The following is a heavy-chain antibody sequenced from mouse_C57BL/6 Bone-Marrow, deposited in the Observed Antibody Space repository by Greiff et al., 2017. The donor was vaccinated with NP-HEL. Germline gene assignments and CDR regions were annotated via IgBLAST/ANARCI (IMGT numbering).Heavy chain of an antibody. D-gene: IGHD1-1*01. CDR3: ARKRDYGTPFDY. J-gene: IGHJ2*01. CDR2: ITPNNGGT. V-gene: IGHV1-18*01. CDR1: GYTFTDYN. Sequence: VQLKESGPELVKPGASVKIPCKASGYTFTDYNMDWVKQSHGKSLEWIGDITPNNGGTIYNQKFKGKATLTVDKSSSTAYMELRSLTSEDTAVYYCARKRDYGTPFDYWGQGTTLTVSS.